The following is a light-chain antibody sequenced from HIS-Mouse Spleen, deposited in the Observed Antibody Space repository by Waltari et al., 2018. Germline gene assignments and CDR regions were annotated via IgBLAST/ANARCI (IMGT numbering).Light chain of an antibody. Sequence: QSALTQPPSASGSPGQSVTIPCTGTSSYAGCYNFVPCYQQHPGKAPKLMIYEVSKRPSGVPDRFSGSKSGNTASLTVSGLQAEDEADYYCSSYAGSNNSLYVFGTGTKVTVL. CDR2: EVS. CDR1: SSYAGCYNF. V-gene: IGLV2-8*01. CDR3: SSYAGSNNSLYV. J-gene: IGLJ1*01.